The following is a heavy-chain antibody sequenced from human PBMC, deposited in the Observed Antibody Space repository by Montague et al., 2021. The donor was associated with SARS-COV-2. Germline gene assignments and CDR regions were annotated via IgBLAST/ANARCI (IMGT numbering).Heavy chain of an antibody. J-gene: IGHJ4*02. CDR2: IDGSDYK. CDR3: ARTLRDICDS. Sequence: PALVKPTQTLTLTCTFSGFSLITTEECVTWIRQSPGKALEWLALIDGSDYKYYNSSLKTRLTISKDTSKKQVILTMANMDPVATGTYFCARTLRDICDSWGQGTLVTVSS. V-gene: IGHV2-70*01. CDR1: GFSLITTEEC.